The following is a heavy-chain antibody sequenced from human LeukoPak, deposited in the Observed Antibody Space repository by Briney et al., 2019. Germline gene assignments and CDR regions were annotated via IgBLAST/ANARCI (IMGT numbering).Heavy chain of an antibody. D-gene: IGHD3-9*01. Sequence: GGSLRLSCAASGFTFSSYWMSWVRQAPGKGLEWVANIKQDGSEKYYVDSVKGRFTISRDNAKNSLYLQMNSLRAEDTAVYYCARATQAYFDWLSPFDYWGQGTLATVSS. CDR3: ARATQAYFDWLSPFDY. CDR1: GFTFSSYW. CDR2: IKQDGSEK. J-gene: IGHJ4*02. V-gene: IGHV3-7*03.